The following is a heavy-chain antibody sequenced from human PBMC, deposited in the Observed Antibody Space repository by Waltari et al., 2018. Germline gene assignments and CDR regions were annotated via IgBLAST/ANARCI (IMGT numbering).Heavy chain of an antibody. CDR1: GFTFSSYG. Sequence: QVQLVESGGGVVQPGRSLRLSCAASGFTFSSYGMHWVRQAPGKGLEWVAVIGYDGSNKYYADSVKGRFTISRDNSKNTLYLQMNSLRAEDTAMYYCARSRDYYDSSGHHLFDYWGQGTLVTVSS. V-gene: IGHV3-33*08. CDR2: IGYDGSNK. CDR3: ARSRDYYDSSGHHLFDY. D-gene: IGHD3-22*01. J-gene: IGHJ4*02.